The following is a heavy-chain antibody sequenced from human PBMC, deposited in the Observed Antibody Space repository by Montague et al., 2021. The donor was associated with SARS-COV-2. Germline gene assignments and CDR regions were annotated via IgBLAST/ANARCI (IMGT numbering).Heavy chain of an antibody. Sequence: SETLSLTCAVYGGSFSGYYWNWIRQPPGKGLEWIGEINHSGSTNYNPSLKSRVTISVDKSKKQVSLKLRSLTAADTAVYYCARGADYDFWSGFLRYKWFGLWGQGTPVIVSS. J-gene: IGHJ5*02. CDR2: INHSGST. V-gene: IGHV4-34*01. CDR1: GGSFSGYY. CDR3: ARGADYDFWSGFLRYKWFGL. D-gene: IGHD3-3*01.